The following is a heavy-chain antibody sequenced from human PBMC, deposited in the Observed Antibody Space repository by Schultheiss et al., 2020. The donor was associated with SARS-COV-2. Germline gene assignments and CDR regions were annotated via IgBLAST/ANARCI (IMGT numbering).Heavy chain of an antibody. Sequence: GGSVRLSCAASGFTFSNAWMSWVRQAPGKGLEWVGRIKSKTDGGTTDYAAPVKGRFTISRDDSKNTLYLQMNSLKTEDTAVYYCTTASDRDYGDPDYWGQGTLVTVSS. CDR1: GFTFSNAW. J-gene: IGHJ4*02. V-gene: IGHV3-15*01. D-gene: IGHD4-17*01. CDR3: TTASDRDYGDPDY. CDR2: IKSKTDGGTT.